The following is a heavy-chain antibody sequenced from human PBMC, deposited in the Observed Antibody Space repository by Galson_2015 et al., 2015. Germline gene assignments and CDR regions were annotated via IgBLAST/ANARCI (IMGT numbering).Heavy chain of an antibody. CDR1: GYTFSSYA. CDR2: IIPIFGTA. Sequence: SVKVSCKASGYTFSSYAISWVRQAPGQGLEWMGGIIPIFGTANYAQKFQGRVTITADKSTSTAYMELSSLRSEDTAVYYCAGVVQLVYSSGWCSPDAFDFWGQGTMVTVSS. D-gene: IGHD6-25*01. V-gene: IGHV1-69*06. J-gene: IGHJ3*01. CDR3: AGVVQLVYSSGWCSPDAFDF.